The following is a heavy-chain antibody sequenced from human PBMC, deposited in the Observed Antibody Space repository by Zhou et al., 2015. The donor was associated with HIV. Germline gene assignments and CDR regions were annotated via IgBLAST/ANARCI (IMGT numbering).Heavy chain of an antibody. Sequence: QVQLVQSGAEVKKPGSSVKVSCKASGGTFSSYAISWVRQAPGQGLEWMGGIIPIFGTANYAQKFQGRVTITADESTSTAYMELSSLRSEDTAVYYCARDVAGRGAAADHDAFDIVGPRDNGHRLF. J-gene: IGHJ3*02. D-gene: IGHD6-13*01. CDR1: GGTFSSYA. CDR3: ARDVAGRGAAADHDAFDI. V-gene: IGHV1-69*01. CDR2: IIPIFGTA.